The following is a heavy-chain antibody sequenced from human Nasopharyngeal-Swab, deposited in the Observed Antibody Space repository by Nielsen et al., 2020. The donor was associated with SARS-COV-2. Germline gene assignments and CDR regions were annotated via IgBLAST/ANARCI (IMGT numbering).Heavy chain of an antibody. Sequence: ASVKVSCKASGYTFTGYGISWVRQAPGQGLEWMGWISAYNGNTNYAQKLQGRVTMTTDTSTSTAYMELRSLRSDDTAVYYCARDGGQWWLVILNENWFDPWGQGTLVTVSS. J-gene: IGHJ5*02. CDR1: GYTFTGYG. D-gene: IGHD6-19*01. V-gene: IGHV1-18*01. CDR2: ISAYNGNT. CDR3: ARDGGQWWLVILNENWFDP.